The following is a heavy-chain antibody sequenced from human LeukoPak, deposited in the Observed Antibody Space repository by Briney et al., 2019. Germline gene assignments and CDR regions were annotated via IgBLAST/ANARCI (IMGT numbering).Heavy chain of an antibody. CDR3: ARDAHSSGWYNWFDP. CDR1: GFTFSSYA. J-gene: IGHJ5*02. V-gene: IGHV3-30-3*01. CDR2: ISYDGSNK. D-gene: IGHD6-19*01. Sequence: PGRSLRLSCAASGFTFSSYATHWVRQAPGKGLEWVAVISYDGSNKYYADSVKGRFTISRDNSKNTLYLQMNSLRAEDTAVYYCARDAHSSGWYNWFDPWGQGTLVTVSS.